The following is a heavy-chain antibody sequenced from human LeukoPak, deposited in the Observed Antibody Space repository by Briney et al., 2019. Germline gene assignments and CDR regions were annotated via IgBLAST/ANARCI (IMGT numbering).Heavy chain of an antibody. CDR3: ARSYYYDSSGYYSTDWYFDL. J-gene: IGHJ2*01. D-gene: IGHD3-22*01. CDR1: GGAISSYY. CDR2: IYYSGST. V-gene: IGHV4-59*01. Sequence: SETLSLTCTVSGGAISSYYWSWIRQPPGKGLEWIGYIYYSGSTNYNPSLKSRVTISVDTSKNQFSLKLSSVTAADTAVYYCARSYYYDSSGYYSTDWYFDLWGRGTLVTVSS.